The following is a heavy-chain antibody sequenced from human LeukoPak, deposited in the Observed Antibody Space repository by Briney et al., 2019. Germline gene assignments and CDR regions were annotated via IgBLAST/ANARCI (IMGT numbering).Heavy chain of an antibody. V-gene: IGHV3-21*01. CDR3: ASHIVVVTAIRYYAMDV. J-gene: IGHJ6*02. CDR2: ITTSSSYI. CDR1: GFSFGSYD. D-gene: IGHD2-2*01. Sequence: GGSLRLSCAASGFSFGSYDMNWVRQAPGKGLEWVSSITTSSSYIYYADSVKGRFTVSRDNAKNSLYLQMNSLRAEDTAANHCASHIVVVTAIRYYAMDVWGQGTTVTVSS.